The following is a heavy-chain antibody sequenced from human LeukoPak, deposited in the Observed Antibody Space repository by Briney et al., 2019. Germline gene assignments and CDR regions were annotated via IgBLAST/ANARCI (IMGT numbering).Heavy chain of an antibody. D-gene: IGHD5-18*01. Sequence: ASVKVSCKASGYTFTSYYMHWVRQAHGQGLEWMGIINPSGGSTSYAQKFQGRVTITADESTSTAYMELSSLRSEDTAVYYCARPSPLVDTAMVTWGQGTLVTVSS. CDR1: GYTFTSYY. J-gene: IGHJ5*02. V-gene: IGHV1-46*01. CDR2: INPSGGST. CDR3: ARPSPLVDTAMVT.